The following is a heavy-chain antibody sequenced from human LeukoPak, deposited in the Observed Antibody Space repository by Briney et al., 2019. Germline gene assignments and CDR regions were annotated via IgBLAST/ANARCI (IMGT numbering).Heavy chain of an antibody. CDR3: ARGPSPPDIVVVPAAKNWFDP. J-gene: IGHJ5*02. CDR1: GYTFTSYG. D-gene: IGHD2-2*01. CDR2: ISAYNGNT. Sequence: ASVKVSCKASGYTFTSYGISWVRQAPGQGLEWIGWISAYNGNTNYAQKLQGRVTMTTDTSTSTAYMELRSLRSDDTAVYYCARGPSPPDIVVVPAAKNWFDPWGQGTLVTVSS. V-gene: IGHV1-18*01.